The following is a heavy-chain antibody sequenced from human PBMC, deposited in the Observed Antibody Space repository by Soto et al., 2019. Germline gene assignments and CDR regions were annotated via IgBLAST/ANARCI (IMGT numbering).Heavy chain of an antibody. V-gene: IGHV3-74*01. D-gene: IGHD1-1*01. CDR3: ARGGLEPFDY. CDR2: INDYGTTI. J-gene: IGHJ4*02. CDR1: GFTPVSYR. Sequence: ALSLSWTAPGFTPVSYRMHRVREAPGKGLVWVSRINDYGTTINYAESVEGRFTISRDDAKSEVYLQMNNLRAEDTAVYYCARGGLEPFDYWGQGALVTVTS.